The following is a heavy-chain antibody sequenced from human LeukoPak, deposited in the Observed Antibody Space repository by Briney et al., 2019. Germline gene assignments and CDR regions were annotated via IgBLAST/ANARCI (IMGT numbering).Heavy chain of an antibody. CDR1: GFTFSSYA. Sequence: GGSLRLFCAASGFTFSSYAMHWVRQAPGKGLEWVAVISYDGSNKYYADSVKGRFTISRDNSKNTLYLQMNSLRAEDTAVYYCARVLGATPYFDYWGQGTLVTVSS. V-gene: IGHV3-30-3*01. CDR3: ARVLGATPYFDY. CDR2: ISYDGSNK. J-gene: IGHJ4*02. D-gene: IGHD1-26*01.